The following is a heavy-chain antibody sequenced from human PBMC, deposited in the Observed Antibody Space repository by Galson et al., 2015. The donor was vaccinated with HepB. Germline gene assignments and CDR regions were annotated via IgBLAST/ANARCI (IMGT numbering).Heavy chain of an antibody. CDR3: VRERALVAGKWLDS. V-gene: IGHV4-30-4*01. CDR1: GGSIDNGDYF. J-gene: IGHJ5*01. CDR2: IYHTGST. Sequence: TLSLTCNVSGGSIDNGDYFWTWIRQPPGKGLEWIGYIYHTGSTYYIESLRSRLSLSLDTSKNQFSLKLRSVTAADTAVYYCVRERALVAGKWLDSWGQGILVTVSS.